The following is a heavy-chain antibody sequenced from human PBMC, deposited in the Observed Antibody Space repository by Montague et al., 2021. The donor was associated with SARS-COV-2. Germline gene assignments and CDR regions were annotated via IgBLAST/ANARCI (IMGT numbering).Heavy chain of an antibody. J-gene: IGHJ4*02. CDR3: ARWAPQTLTVISLRGKSANDY. CDR1: GESFSGFF. CDR2: INDRGATNY. Sequence: SETLSLTCAVYGESFSGFFWSWIRQPPGKGLEWIVEINDRGATNYNYNPSLGSRVTISADTTKNQFSLKLRSATAADTAVYYWARWAPQTLTVISLRGKSANDYWGQGTLVTVSS. D-gene: IGHD4-11*01. V-gene: IGHV4-34*01.